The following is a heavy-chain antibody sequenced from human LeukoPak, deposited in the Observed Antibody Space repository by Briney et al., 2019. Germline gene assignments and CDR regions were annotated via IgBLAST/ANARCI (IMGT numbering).Heavy chain of an antibody. V-gene: IGHV4-39*01. D-gene: IGHD3-16*02. CDR1: GASITSSSYY. J-gene: IGHJ4*02. Sequence: SETLSLTCTVSGASITSSSYYWGWIRQAPGKGLEWIGNMDCSGTTYYSPYLNSRVIISVDTSKNKFSLELKSVTAADTAVYYCARMVHNFDDVWGSYRSTGFDYWGQGALVTVSS. CDR2: MDCSGTT. CDR3: ARMVHNFDDVWGSYRSTGFDY.